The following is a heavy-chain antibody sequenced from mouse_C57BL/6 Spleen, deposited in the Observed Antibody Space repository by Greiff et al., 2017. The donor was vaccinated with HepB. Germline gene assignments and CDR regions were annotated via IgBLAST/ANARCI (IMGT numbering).Heavy chain of an antibody. V-gene: IGHV7-3*01. CDR3: ARSLYYYGDYFDY. CDR2: IRNKANGYTT. Sequence: EVQRVESGGGLVQPGGSLSLSCAASGFTFTDYYMSWVRQPPGKALEWMGFIRNKANGYTTEYSASVKGRFTIYRDNSQLILYLQMNALIAEDSATYYCARSLYYYGDYFDYWGQGTTLTVSS. CDR1: GFTFTDYY. J-gene: IGHJ2*01. D-gene: IGHD1-1*01.